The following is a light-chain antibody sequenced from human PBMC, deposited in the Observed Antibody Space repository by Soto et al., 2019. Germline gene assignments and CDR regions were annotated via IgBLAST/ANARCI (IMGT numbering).Light chain of an antibody. CDR3: SSYTSTSALGVV. CDR2: DII. V-gene: IGLV2-14*01. J-gene: IGLJ2*01. Sequence: QSALTQPASVSGSPGQSITISCTGTSSDIGGYNYVSWYQLHPGKVPKLIIYDIINRPSGVSNRFSGSKSGNTASLTIPGVQAEDEAGYYCSSYTSTSALGVVFGGGTQLTVL. CDR1: SSDIGGYNY.